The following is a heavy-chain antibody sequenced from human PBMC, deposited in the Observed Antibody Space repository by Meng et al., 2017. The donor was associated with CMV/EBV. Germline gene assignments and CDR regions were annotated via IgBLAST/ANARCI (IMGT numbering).Heavy chain of an antibody. Sequence: GESLKISCAASGFTFSSYAMHWVRQAPGKGLEWVAVISYDGSNKYYADSVKGRFTISRDNSKNTLYLQMNSQRAEDTAVYYCAHIGEDIVGAVDDAFDIWGQGTMVTVSS. CDR2: ISYDGSNK. D-gene: IGHD1-26*01. CDR1: GFTFSSYA. CDR3: AHIGEDIVGAVDDAFDI. J-gene: IGHJ3*02. V-gene: IGHV3-30*04.